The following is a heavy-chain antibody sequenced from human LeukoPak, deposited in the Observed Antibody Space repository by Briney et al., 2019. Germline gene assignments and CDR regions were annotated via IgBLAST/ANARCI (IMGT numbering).Heavy chain of an antibody. J-gene: IGHJ6*02. CDR2: ISSNGGST. Sequence: GGSLRLSCAASGFTFSNYAMYWVRQAPGKGLEYVSAISSNGGSTYYVNSVNGRFTISRDNSKNTLYLQMGSLRAEDMGVYYCARDLYPYQRYGMDVWGQGTTVTVSS. V-gene: IGHV3-64*01. CDR1: GFTFSNYA. D-gene: IGHD2-2*01. CDR3: ARDLYPYQRYGMDV.